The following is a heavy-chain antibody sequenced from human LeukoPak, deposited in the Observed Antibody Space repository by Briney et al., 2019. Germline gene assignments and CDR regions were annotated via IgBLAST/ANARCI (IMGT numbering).Heavy chain of an antibody. D-gene: IGHD3-3*01. J-gene: IGHJ4*02. CDR1: GFTFSSYA. Sequence: GGSLRLSCAASGFTFSSYAMHWVRQAPGKGLEWVAAISYDGSNKYYADSVKGRFTISRDNSKNTLYLQMNSLRAEDTAVYYCARGIFGVVISDYWGQGTLVTVSS. CDR2: ISYDGSNK. V-gene: IGHV3-30-3*01. CDR3: ARGIFGVVISDY.